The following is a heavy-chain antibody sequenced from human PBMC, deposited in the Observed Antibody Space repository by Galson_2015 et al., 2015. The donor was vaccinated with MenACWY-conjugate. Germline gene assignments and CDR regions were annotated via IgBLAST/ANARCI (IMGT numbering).Heavy chain of an antibody. CDR3: ARDSAASGIGVGFDY. CDR2: IYYSGST. D-gene: IGHD3-10*01. V-gene: IGHV4-59*01. CDR1: GGSISGYY. Sequence: SETLSLTCTVSGGSISGYYWSWIRQPPGKGLEWIGYIYYSGSTNYNPSLKSRVTISVDTSKNQFSLKLSSVTAADTAVYYCARDSAASGIGVGFDYWGQGTLVAVSS. J-gene: IGHJ4*02.